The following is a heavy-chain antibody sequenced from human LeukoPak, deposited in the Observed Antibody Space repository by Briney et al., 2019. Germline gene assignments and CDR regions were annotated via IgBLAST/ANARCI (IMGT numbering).Heavy chain of an antibody. J-gene: IGHJ6*03. CDR1: GYTFTSYD. CDR3: AKEGIVGATDYYYYMDV. V-gene: IGHV1-8*01. D-gene: IGHD1-26*01. CDR2: MNPNSGKT. Sequence: ASVKVSCKASGYTFTSYDINWVRQATGQGLEWMGWMNPNSGKTGYAQKFQGRVTMTRSTSINTAYMELSSLRSEDTAVYYCAKEGIVGATDYYYYMDVWGKGTTVTISS.